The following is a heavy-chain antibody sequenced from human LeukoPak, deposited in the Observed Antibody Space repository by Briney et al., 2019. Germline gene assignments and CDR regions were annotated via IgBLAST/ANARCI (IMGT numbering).Heavy chain of an antibody. CDR2: MSGTGVTP. Sequence: GGSLRLSCAASGFTFSTYAISWVRQAPGKGLEWVSGMSGTGVTPYYADSVRGRFSISRDNSRNTLSLQMSSLRAEDTAVYYCAKARSLTCGGDCYQIDYWGQGTLVIVSS. CDR3: AKARSLTCGGDCYQIDY. J-gene: IGHJ4*02. CDR1: GFTFSTYA. V-gene: IGHV3-23*01. D-gene: IGHD2-21*02.